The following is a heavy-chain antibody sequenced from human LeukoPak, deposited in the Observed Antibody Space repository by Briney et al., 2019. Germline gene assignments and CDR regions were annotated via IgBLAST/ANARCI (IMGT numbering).Heavy chain of an antibody. CDR1: GFTFSSYW. CDR2: IKQDGSEK. J-gene: IGHJ6*02. V-gene: IGHV3-7*01. CDR3: AGDGLYGGYSSYYYGMDV. Sequence: GGSLRLSCAASGFTFSSYWMSWVRQAPGKGLEWVANIKQDGSEKYYVDSVKGRFTISRDNAKNSLYLQMNSLRAEDTAVYYCAGDGLYGGYSSYYYGMDVWGQGTTVTVSS. D-gene: IGHD4-17*01.